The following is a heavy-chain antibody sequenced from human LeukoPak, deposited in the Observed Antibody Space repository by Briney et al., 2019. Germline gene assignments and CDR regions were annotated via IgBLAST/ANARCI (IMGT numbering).Heavy chain of an antibody. Sequence: AYAASVKGRFTISRDDSKNTMYLQMNSLKTEDTAVYYCTTDSSGYWGQGILVTVSS. CDR3: TTDSSGY. D-gene: IGHD2-15*01. V-gene: IGHV3-73*01. J-gene: IGHJ4*02.